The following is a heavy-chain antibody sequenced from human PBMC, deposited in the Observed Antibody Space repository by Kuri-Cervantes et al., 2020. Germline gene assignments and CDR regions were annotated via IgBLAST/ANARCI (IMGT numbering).Heavy chain of an antibody. V-gene: IGHV4-59*12. D-gene: IGHD2-21*02. CDR1: GGSISSYY. CDR2: IYYSGST. Sequence: ESLKISCTVSGGSISSYYWSWIRQPPGKGLEWIGYIYYSGSTNYNPSLKSRVTISVDTSKNQFSLKLSSVTAADTAVYYCARGRGYCGGGCPSPFDYWGQGTLVTVSS. CDR3: ARGRGYCGGGCPSPFDY. J-gene: IGHJ4*02.